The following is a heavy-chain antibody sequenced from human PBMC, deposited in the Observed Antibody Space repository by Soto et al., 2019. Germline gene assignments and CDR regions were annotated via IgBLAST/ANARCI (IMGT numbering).Heavy chain of an antibody. CDR1: GGSISSGGYY. CDR3: ARSDYFWSLDY. D-gene: IGHD3-16*01. CDR2: IYYSGST. J-gene: IGHJ4*02. Sequence: SETLSLTCTVSGGSISSGGYYWSCIRQHPGKGLEWIGNIYYSGSTYYNPSLKSRVTISVDTSKNQFSLKLSSVTAADTAVYYCARSDYFWSLDYWGRGTLVTVSS. V-gene: IGHV4-31*03.